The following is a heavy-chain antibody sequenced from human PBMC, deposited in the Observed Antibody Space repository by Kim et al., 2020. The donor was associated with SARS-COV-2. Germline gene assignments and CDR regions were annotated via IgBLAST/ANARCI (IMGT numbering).Heavy chain of an antibody. CDR1: GGSISSSSYY. CDR3: ARRLQYYYDSSGSPFDY. CDR2: IYYSGST. Sequence: SETLSLTCTGSGGSISSSSYYWGWIRQPPGKGLEWIGSIYYSGSTYYNPSLKSRVTISVDTSKNQFSLKLSSVTAADTAVYYCARRLQYYYDSSGSPFDYWGQGTLVTVSS. J-gene: IGHJ4*02. D-gene: IGHD3-22*01. V-gene: IGHV4-39*01.